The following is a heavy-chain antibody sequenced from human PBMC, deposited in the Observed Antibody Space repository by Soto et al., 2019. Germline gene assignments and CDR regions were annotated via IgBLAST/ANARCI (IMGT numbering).Heavy chain of an antibody. CDR1: GFTFDDYA. Sequence: EVQLVESGGGLVQPGRSLRLSCAASGFTFDDYAMHWVRQAPGKGLEWVSGIRWNSGSIGYADSVKGRFTISRDNAKNSLYLQMNSLRAEDTALYYCAKSATPRRNYFDYWGQGTLVTVSS. D-gene: IGHD6-25*01. CDR3: AKSATPRRNYFDY. V-gene: IGHV3-9*01. CDR2: IRWNSGSI. J-gene: IGHJ4*02.